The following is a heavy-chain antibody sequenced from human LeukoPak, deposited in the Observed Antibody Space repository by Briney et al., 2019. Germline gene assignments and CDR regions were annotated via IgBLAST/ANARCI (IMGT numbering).Heavy chain of an antibody. CDR3: AKSSTAQRGYYGMDV. V-gene: IGHV3-23*01. CDR2: IYDSGGST. CDR1: GFTYSCYA. Sequence: GGSLRLSCAAWGFTYSCYAMLGVRQAPGRGREGVSFIYDSGGSTQYADSVKGRFTISRDSSKNTLSLQMNSLRAEDTGVYYCAKSSTAQRGYYGMDVWGQGTTVTVSS. J-gene: IGHJ6*02. D-gene: IGHD6-25*01.